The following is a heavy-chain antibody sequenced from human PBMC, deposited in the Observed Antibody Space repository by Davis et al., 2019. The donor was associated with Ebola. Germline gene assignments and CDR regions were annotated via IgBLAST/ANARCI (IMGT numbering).Heavy chain of an antibody. D-gene: IGHD3-22*01. V-gene: IGHV4-31*03. CDR1: GGSISRGGSY. Sequence: PSETLSLTCTVSGGSISRGGSYWTWIRQHPGKGLEWIGYIYYSGSTYYKPSLKSRVTISLDTSKNQFSLNRYSVTAADTAVYYCARDLRYDSSDYDYYFDMDVWGKGTTVTVSS. CDR2: IYYSGST. CDR3: ARDLRYDSSDYDYYFDMDV. J-gene: IGHJ6*03.